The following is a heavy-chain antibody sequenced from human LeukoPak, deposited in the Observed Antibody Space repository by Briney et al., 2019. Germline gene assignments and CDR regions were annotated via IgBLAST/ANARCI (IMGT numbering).Heavy chain of an antibody. CDR1: GYTFTGCY. D-gene: IGHD6-13*01. CDR2: INPNSGGT. J-gene: IGHJ5*02. Sequence: VASVKVSCKASGYTFTGCYMHWVRQAPGQGLEWMGWINPNSGGTNYAQKFQGWVTMTRDTSISTAYMELSRLRSDDTAVYYCARERAAAGTNWFDPWGQGTLVTVSS. CDR3: ARERAAAGTNWFDP. V-gene: IGHV1-2*04.